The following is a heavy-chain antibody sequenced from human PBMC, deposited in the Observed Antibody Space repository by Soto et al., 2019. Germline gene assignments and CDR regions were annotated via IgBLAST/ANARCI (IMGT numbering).Heavy chain of an antibody. CDR1: GGTFSSYA. Sequence: ASVKVSCKASGGTFSSYAISWVRQAPGQGLEWMGWINPNSGGTNYAQKFQGWVTMTRDTSISTAYMELSRLRSDDTAVYYCARSIAARHYYYYYYMAVWGKGTTVTVSS. V-gene: IGHV1-2*04. CDR2: INPNSGGT. D-gene: IGHD6-6*01. CDR3: ARSIAARHYYYYYYMAV. J-gene: IGHJ6*03.